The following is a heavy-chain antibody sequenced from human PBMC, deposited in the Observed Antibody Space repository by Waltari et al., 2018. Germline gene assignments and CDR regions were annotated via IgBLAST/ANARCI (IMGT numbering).Heavy chain of an antibody. CDR3: AKHYSSGSY. Sequence: EVQLLESGGGLVQPGGSLRLSCAASGFIFSSYAMNWVRQAPGKGLEWVSAISGSAGSTYDADSVKGRFTISRDNSKNTLYLQMNSLRAEDTAVYYCAKHYSSGSYWGQGTLVTVSS. J-gene: IGHJ4*02. CDR1: GFIFSSYA. CDR2: ISGSAGST. D-gene: IGHD6-19*01. V-gene: IGHV3-23*01.